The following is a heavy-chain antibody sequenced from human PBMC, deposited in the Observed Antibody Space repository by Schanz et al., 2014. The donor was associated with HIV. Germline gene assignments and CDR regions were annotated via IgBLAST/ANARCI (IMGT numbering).Heavy chain of an antibody. D-gene: IGHD3-22*01. CDR1: GFTFSSYG. Sequence: QVQLVESGGGVVQPGRSLRLSCAASGFTFSSYGMHWVRQAPGKGLEWLAIISYDGSNTDYADSVKGRFTISRDNSENTLYVQMNSLRPEDTAVYYCAKVKRFYFDNSGRLDSWGQGPLVIVS. V-gene: IGHV3-30*18. J-gene: IGHJ4*02. CDR2: ISYDGSNT. CDR3: AKVKRFYFDNSGRLDS.